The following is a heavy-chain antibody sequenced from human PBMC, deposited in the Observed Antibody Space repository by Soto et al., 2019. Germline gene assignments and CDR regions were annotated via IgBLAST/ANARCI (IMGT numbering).Heavy chain of an antibody. D-gene: IGHD3-3*01. CDR1: GFTFSSYA. Sequence: QVQLVESGGGVVQPGRSLRLSCAASGFTFSSYAMHWVRQAPGKGLEWVAVISYDGSNKYYADSVKGRFTISRDNSKNTLYLQMNSLRAEDTAVYYCARVFDFWGGRPDYWGQGTLVTVSS. J-gene: IGHJ4*02. CDR3: ARVFDFWGGRPDY. V-gene: IGHV3-30-3*01. CDR2: ISYDGSNK.